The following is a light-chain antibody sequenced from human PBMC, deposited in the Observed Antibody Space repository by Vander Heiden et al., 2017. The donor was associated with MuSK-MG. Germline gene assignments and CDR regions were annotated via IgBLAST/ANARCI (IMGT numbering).Light chain of an antibody. CDR2: AAS. J-gene: IGKJ1*01. CDR3: QQSYSTPCT. Sequence: DIQMTQSPSSLSASVGDRVTITCRASQSISSYLNWYQQKPGKAPKLLIYAASSLQSGVPSRFSGSGSGTDFTLTINSLQPEDFATYYCQQSYSTPCTFGRGTKVEI. V-gene: IGKV1-39*01. CDR1: QSISSY.